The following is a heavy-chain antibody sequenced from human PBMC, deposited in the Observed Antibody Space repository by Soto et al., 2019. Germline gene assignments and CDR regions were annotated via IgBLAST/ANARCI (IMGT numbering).Heavy chain of an antibody. V-gene: IGHV3-7*03. D-gene: IGHD6-6*01. J-gene: IGHJ4*02. Sequence: EVQLVESGGGLVQPGGSLRLSCAASGFTFSSYWMSWVRQAPGKGLEWVANIKQDGSEKYYVDSVKGRFTISRDNAKNSLYLQMDSRSAEDTVVYYCARDHLAARPRWVDYWGQGTLVTVSS. CDR2: IKQDGSEK. CDR1: GFTFSSYW. CDR3: ARDHLAARPRWVDY.